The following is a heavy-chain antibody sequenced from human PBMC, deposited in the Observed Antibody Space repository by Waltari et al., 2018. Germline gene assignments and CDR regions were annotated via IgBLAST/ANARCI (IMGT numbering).Heavy chain of an antibody. V-gene: IGHV3-30*18. CDR3: AKDSQTWIQLWLQLNWFDP. CDR1: GFTFSSYG. D-gene: IGHD5-18*01. Sequence: QVQLVESGGGVVQPGRSLRLSCEASGFTFSSYGMHWVRQAHAPGREWVAVISYDGSNKYYADSVKGRFTISRDNSKNTLYLQMNSLRAEDTAVYYCAKDSQTWIQLWLQLNWFDPWGQGTLVTVSS. CDR2: ISYDGSNK. J-gene: IGHJ5*02.